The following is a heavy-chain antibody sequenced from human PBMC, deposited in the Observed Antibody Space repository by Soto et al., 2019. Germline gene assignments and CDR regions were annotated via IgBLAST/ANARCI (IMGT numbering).Heavy chain of an antibody. Sequence: QVQLVESGGGVVQPGRSLRLSCAASGFTFSSYGMHWVRQAPGKGLEWVAVIWYDGSNKYYADSVKGRFTISRDNSKNTLYLQMNSLRAEDTAVYYCAREATILPHIPLFDYWGQGTLVTVSS. CDR1: GFTFSSYG. CDR2: IWYDGSNK. J-gene: IGHJ4*02. D-gene: IGHD2-21*01. V-gene: IGHV3-33*01. CDR3: AREATILPHIPLFDY.